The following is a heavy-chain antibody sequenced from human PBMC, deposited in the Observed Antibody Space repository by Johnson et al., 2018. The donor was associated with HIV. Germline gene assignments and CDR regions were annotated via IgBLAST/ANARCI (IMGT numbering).Heavy chain of an antibody. J-gene: IGHJ3*02. V-gene: IGHV3-9*01. CDR3: ARDPTTQYSRLTGDFGAFDI. CDR2: ISWNSGSI. D-gene: IGHD7-27*01. Sequence: VQLMESGGGLVQPGRSPRLSCAASGFTFDDYAMHWVRQAPGKGLEWVSGISWNSGSIGYADSVKGRFTISRDNAKNSLYLQMNSLRAEDTALYYCARDPTTQYSRLTGDFGAFDIWGQGTMVTVSS. CDR1: GFTFDDYA.